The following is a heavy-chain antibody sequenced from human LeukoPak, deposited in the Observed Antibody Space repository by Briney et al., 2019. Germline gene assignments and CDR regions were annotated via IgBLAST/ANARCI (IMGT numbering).Heavy chain of an antibody. CDR2: TYYRSKWYN. J-gene: IGHJ3*02. Sequence: SQTLPLTCAISGDSVSSNSAAWNWIRQSPSRGLEWLGRTYYRSKWYNDFAVSVKSRITINPDTSKNQFSLQLNSVTPEDTAVYYCARGGYSTSSGAFDIWGQGTMVTVSS. CDR3: ARGGYSTSSGAFDI. CDR1: GDSVSSNSAA. D-gene: IGHD6-6*01. V-gene: IGHV6-1*01.